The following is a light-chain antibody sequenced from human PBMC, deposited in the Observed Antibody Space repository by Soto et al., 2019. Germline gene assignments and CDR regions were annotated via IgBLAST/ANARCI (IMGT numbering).Light chain of an antibody. CDR1: QSISTY. CDR2: KTS. CDR3: QQYNTYSRA. Sequence: DIPMTQSPSTLSASVGDRVTITCRASQSISTYLAWYQQKPGKAPKLLMYKTSSLESGVPSRFSGSGSGTEFTLTISSLQPDDCATYYCQQYNTYSRAFGQGTKVEIK. V-gene: IGKV1-5*03. J-gene: IGKJ1*01.